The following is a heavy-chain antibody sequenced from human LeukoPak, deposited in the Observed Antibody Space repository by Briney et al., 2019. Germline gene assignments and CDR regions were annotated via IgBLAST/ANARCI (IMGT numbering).Heavy chain of an antibody. V-gene: IGHV1-58*01. Sequence: GTSVKVSSKTSGFTFTTSAVRSMRQARGQRLEWVGCIVVGSDNTDYAQKFQERVTITRDMSTSTAYMELSSLRSEDTAVYYCAADRKPDRSGYYDAFDIWGQGAMVTVSS. D-gene: IGHD3-22*01. J-gene: IGHJ3*02. CDR3: AADRKPDRSGYYDAFDI. CDR2: IVVGSDNT. CDR1: GFTFTTSA.